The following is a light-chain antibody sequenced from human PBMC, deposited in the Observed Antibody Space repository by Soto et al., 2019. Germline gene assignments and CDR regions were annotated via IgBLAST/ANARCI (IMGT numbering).Light chain of an antibody. CDR2: AAS. CDR3: QQYYSYPGT. J-gene: IGKJ4*01. V-gene: IGKV1-8*01. Sequence: AIRMTQSPSSFSASTGDRVTITCRASQGISSYLAWYQQKPGKAPKLLIYAASTLQSGVPSRFSGSGSGTDFTLTISCLQSEDFATHYCQQYYSYPGTFGGGTKVEIK. CDR1: QGISSY.